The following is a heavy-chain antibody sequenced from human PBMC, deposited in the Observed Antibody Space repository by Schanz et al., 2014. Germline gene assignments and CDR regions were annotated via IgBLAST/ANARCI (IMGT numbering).Heavy chain of an antibody. Sequence: DVQLLESGGGLVQPGGSLRLSCAASGFTFSTYAMSWVRQAPGKGLEWVSAISGSGGSTYYADSVKGRFTISRDNSKNTLYLQMNSLRAEDTAVYYCAKDLLYGAPMPLNHRDYWGQGTLVTVSS. CDR3: AKDLLYGAPMPLNHRDY. V-gene: IGHV3-23*01. J-gene: IGHJ4*02. CDR1: GFTFSTYA. D-gene: IGHD2-2*01. CDR2: ISGSGGST.